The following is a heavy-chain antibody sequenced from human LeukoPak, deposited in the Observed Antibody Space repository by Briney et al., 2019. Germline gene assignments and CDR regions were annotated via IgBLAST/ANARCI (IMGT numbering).Heavy chain of an antibody. CDR3: ASLMDLSSYYYYYGVDV. CDR2: INHSGST. J-gene: IGHJ6*04. D-gene: IGHD3-16*02. CDR1: GGSFSGYY. V-gene: IGHV4-34*01. Sequence: SETLSLTCAVYGGSFSGYYWSWIRQPPGKGLEWIGEINHSGSTNYNPSLKSRVTISVDTSKNQFSLKVSSVTAADTAVYYCASLMDLSSYYYYYGVDVWGKGTTVTVSS.